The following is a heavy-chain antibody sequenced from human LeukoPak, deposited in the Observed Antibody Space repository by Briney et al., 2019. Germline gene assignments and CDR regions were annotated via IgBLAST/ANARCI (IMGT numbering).Heavy chain of an antibody. V-gene: IGHV4-61*01. CDR3: AREGRCSGGSCFRGWFDP. CDR1: GGSVSSGSYY. D-gene: IGHD2-15*01. CDR2: IYYSGST. Sequence: SETLSLTCSVSGGSVSSGSYYWSWIRQPPGKGLERIGDIYYSGSTNYNPSLKSRVTISVDTSKNQFSLKLSSVTAADTAVYYCAREGRCSGGSCFRGWFDPWGQGTLVTVSS. J-gene: IGHJ5*02.